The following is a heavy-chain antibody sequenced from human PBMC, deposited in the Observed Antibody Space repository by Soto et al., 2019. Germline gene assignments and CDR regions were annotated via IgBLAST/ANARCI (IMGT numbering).Heavy chain of an antibody. CDR2: INTGNGNT. V-gene: IGHV1-3*04. Sequence: ASVKVSCKASGYTFTSYVMHWVRQAPGQRLEWMGWINTGNGNTRYSQKFQGTVTITRDTSASTAYMELSSLRSEGTAVYYCARGGLSTATDYWGQGSLVTVSS. J-gene: IGHJ4*02. CDR3: ARGGLSTATDY. CDR1: GYTFTSYV. D-gene: IGHD1-1*01.